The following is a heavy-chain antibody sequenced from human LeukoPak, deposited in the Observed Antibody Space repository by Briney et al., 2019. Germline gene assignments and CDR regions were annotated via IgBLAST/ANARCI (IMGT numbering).Heavy chain of an antibody. Sequence: PGGSLRLSCAVSGFTFSSCEMNWVRQAPGKGLEWVSYISTNGTVIHYADSVKGRFTISRDNAKNSLYLQMNSLRAEDTAVYYCAPRTTVTTSWGRGTLVTVSS. CDR2: ISTNGTVI. D-gene: IGHD4-17*01. J-gene: IGHJ4*02. V-gene: IGHV3-48*03. CDR1: GFTFSSCE. CDR3: APRTTVTTS.